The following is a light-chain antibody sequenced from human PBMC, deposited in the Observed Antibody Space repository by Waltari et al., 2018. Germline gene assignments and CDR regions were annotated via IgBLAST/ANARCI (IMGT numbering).Light chain of an antibody. CDR3: SSFAGNNNVV. Sequence: QSALTQPPSPSGSPGQSVTISCTGTSNDVGAYNYVSWYQQHPGKAPTLMIYEVSMRPSGVPDRFSGSKSDNTASLTVSGLQAEDEADYYCSSFAGNNNVVFGGGTKLTVL. CDR2: EVS. V-gene: IGLV2-8*01. CDR1: SNDVGAYNY. J-gene: IGLJ2*01.